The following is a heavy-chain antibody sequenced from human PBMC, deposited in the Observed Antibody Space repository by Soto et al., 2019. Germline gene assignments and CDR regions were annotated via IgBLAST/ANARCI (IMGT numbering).Heavy chain of an antibody. CDR2: TYDRTKWYT. V-gene: IGHV6-1*01. CDR3: TRGLSGSYDS. Sequence: SQTLSLTCAISGDSVSIRSAAWNWIRHSPSKGLEWLGRTYDRTKWYTDYAVSVNSRIIINPDTSKNQFTLQLNSVAPADTAGYYCTRGLSGSYDSWGQGTLVTVSS. J-gene: IGHJ5*01. D-gene: IGHD1-26*01. CDR1: GDSVSIRSAA.